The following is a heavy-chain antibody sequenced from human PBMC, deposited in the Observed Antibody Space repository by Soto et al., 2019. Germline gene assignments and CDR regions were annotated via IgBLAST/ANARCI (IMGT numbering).Heavy chain of an antibody. CDR1: GDSLSSRTYY. CDR2: MYYRGNT. V-gene: IGHV4-39*01. D-gene: IGHD1-26*01. Sequence: KPSETLSLTCTVSGDSLSSRTYYWGWIRQPPGKGLEWIGTMYYRGNTYYTPSLKSRVTMSVDTSNNQFSLKLTSVTAADTAVYYCARTLPTGSYFRYWGHGTLVTVSS. CDR3: ARTLPTGSYFRY. J-gene: IGHJ4*01.